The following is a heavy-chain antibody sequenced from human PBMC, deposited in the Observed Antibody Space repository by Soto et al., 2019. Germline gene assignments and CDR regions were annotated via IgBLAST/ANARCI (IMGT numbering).Heavy chain of an antibody. CDR1: GFTFSSFA. Sequence: QVQLVESGGGVVQPGRSLRLSCAASGFTFSSFAMHWVRRAPGKGLEWVAVMSYDGRITEYADSVKGRFTISRDNSKNTLFLQMNRLRTEDTAVYHCARDEGGGYYYGVNYWGKGTLVTVSS. D-gene: IGHD3-22*01. J-gene: IGHJ4*02. CDR2: MSYDGRIT. CDR3: ARDEGGGYYYGVNY. V-gene: IGHV3-30*04.